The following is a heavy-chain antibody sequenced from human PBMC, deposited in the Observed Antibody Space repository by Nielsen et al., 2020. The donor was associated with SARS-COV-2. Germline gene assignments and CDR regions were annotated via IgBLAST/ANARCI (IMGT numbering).Heavy chain of an antibody. D-gene: IGHD2-15*01. CDR2: INAGNGNT. V-gene: IGHV1-3*01. CDR3: ARDYGFGLTGGGWFDP. CDR1: GYTFTSYA. Sequence: ASVKVSCKASGYTFTSYAMHWVRQAPGQRLEWMGWINAGNGNTKYSQKFQGRVTITRDTSASTAYMELSSLRSEDTAVYYCARDYGFGLTGGGWFDPWGQGTLVTVSS. J-gene: IGHJ5*02.